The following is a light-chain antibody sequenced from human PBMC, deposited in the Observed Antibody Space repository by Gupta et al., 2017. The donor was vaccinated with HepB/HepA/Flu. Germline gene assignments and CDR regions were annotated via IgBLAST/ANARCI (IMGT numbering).Light chain of an antibody. V-gene: IGLV3-1*01. CDR1: KLGNKY. CDR3: QAWDNNTGV. CDR2: KDN. J-gene: IGLJ3*02. Sequence: SYELTQPPSVSVSPGQTATITCSGDKLGNKYVSWYQQKSGQSPLLVIYKDNKRPSGIPERFSGSNAGTTATLXIXGTQVMXEDDYYCQAWDNNTGVFGGGTKLTVL.